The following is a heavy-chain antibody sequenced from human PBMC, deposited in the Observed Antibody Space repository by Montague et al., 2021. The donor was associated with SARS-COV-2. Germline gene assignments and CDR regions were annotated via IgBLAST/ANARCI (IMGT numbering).Heavy chain of an antibody. D-gene: IGHD6-19*01. J-gene: IGHJ4*02. CDR3: VRASLIKARIAVAGTTVY. CDR2: ISYDGSNK. CDR1: GFTFNNYA. V-gene: IGHV3-30*09. Sequence: SLRLSCAASGFTFNNYAMHWVRQAPGKGLDWVAIISYDGSNKYYADSVKGRFAISRDNSKNTLYLQMNSLRAEDTAVYYCVRASLIKARIAVAGTTVYWGQGTLVTISS.